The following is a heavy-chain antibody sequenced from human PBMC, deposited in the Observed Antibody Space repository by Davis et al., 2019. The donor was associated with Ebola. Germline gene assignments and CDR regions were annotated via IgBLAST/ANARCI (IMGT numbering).Heavy chain of an antibody. CDR2: IWYDGSNK. V-gene: IGHV3-33*08. CDR3: ARVSGSYYYYYYGMDV. D-gene: IGHD1-26*01. CDR1: GFTFSNYA. J-gene: IGHJ6*02. Sequence: GESLKISCSASGFTFSNYAMHWVRQAPGKGLEWVAVIWYDGSNKYYADSVKGRFTISRDNSKNTLSLQMNSLRAEDTAVYYCARVSGSYYYYYYGMDVWGQGTTVTVSS.